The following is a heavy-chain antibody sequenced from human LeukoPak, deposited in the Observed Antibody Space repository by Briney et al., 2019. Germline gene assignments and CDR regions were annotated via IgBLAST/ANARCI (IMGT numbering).Heavy chain of an antibody. CDR2: ISSSSSYI. D-gene: IGHD4-17*01. V-gene: IGHV3-21*01. CDR3: ATDPAGTVTTGGYDY. J-gene: IGHJ4*02. CDR1: GFTFSSYC. Sequence: GGSLRLSCAASGFTFSSYCMNWVRQAPGKGLEWVSSISSSSSYIYYADSVKGRFTISRDNAKNSLYLQMNSRRAEDTAVYYCATDPAGTVTTGGYDYWGQGTLVTVSS.